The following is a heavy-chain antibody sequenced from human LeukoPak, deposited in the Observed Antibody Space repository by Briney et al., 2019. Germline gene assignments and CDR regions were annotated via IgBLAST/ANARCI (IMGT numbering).Heavy chain of an antibody. Sequence: PSETLSLTCTVSGGSISSSSAYWGWIRQPPGKGLEWIGSIYYSKNTYYNPSLKSRVTISADTSKNQFSLTLGSVSATDTAVYYCVSPRGFSYGYFDYWGQGTLVTVSA. CDR2: IYYSKNT. CDR1: GGSISSSSAY. CDR3: VSPRGFSYGYFDY. V-gene: IGHV4-39*01. J-gene: IGHJ4*02. D-gene: IGHD5-18*01.